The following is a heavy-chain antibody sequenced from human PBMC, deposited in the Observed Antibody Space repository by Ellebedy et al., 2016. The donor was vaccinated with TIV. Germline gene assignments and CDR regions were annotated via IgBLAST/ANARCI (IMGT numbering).Heavy chain of an antibody. CDR1: GFPFSSFE. V-gene: IGHV3-48*03. CDR3: ARDPNSPGDTGYGDY. Sequence: GESLKISCAASGFPFSSFEFNWVRQSPGKGLEWVSYISSSGTTKYYADSVKGRFTISRDNAKNSLYLQMNSLRAEDTAVYYCARDPNSPGDTGYGDYWGQGAVVTVSS. D-gene: IGHD5-12*01. CDR2: ISSSGTTK. J-gene: IGHJ4*02.